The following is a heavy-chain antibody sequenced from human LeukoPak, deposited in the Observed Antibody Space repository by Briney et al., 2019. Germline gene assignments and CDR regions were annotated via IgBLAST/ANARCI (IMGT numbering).Heavy chain of an antibody. Sequence: SETLSLTCTVSGGSISSYYWSWIRQPPGKGLEWIGYIYYSGSTNYNPSLKSRVTISVDTSKNQFSLKLGSVTAADTAVYYCARMGDEGYFDYWGQGTLVTVSS. CDR1: GGSISSYY. CDR3: ARMGDEGYFDY. V-gene: IGHV4-59*01. CDR2: IYYSGST. J-gene: IGHJ4*02. D-gene: IGHD2-21*01.